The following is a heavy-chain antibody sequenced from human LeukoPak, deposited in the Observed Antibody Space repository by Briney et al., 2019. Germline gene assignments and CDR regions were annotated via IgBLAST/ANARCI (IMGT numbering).Heavy chain of an antibody. D-gene: IGHD3-10*01. CDR2: IKGDGGVR. CDR3: ATEGTDGRGSFGWFDT. CDR1: GFTFSDYG. V-gene: IGHV3-7*01. J-gene: IGHJ5*02. Sequence: PGGSLRLSCVASGFTFSDYGMTWVRQAPGKGLEWVANIKGDGGVRYYVDSVKGRFTISRDNAKNSLYLQLNSLRAEDTAVYYCATEGTDGRGSFGWFDTWVQGTLVTVSS.